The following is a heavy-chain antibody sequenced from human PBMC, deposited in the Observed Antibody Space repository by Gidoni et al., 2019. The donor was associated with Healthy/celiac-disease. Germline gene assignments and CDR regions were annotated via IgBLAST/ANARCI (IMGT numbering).Heavy chain of an antibody. CDR2: ISYDGSNK. Sequence: QVQLVESGGGVVQPGRSLRLSCAASGFTFSSYGMHWVRQAPGKGLEWVAVISYDGSNKYYADSVKGRFTISRDNSKNTLYLQMNSLRAEDTAVYYCAKDSGSSAWMGYWGQGTLVTVSS. J-gene: IGHJ4*02. D-gene: IGHD1-26*01. CDR1: GFTFSSYG. CDR3: AKDSGSSAWMGY. V-gene: IGHV3-30*18.